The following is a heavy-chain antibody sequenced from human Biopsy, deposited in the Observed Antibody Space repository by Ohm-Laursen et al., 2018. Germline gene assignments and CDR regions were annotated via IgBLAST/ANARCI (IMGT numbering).Heavy chain of an antibody. V-gene: IGHV4-59*07. CDR2: IYFTGRT. Sequence: SDTLSFTCTVSGGPIYSYYWSWIRQPPGQALEWIGYIYFTGRTSYNPSLKSRVTMSVNTSKNQFSLRMSSVTAADTAVYYCASACYNPNCNFDLWGRGTRVTVSS. CDR1: GGPIYSYY. J-gene: IGHJ2*01. CDR3: ASACYNPNCNFDL. D-gene: IGHD7-27*01.